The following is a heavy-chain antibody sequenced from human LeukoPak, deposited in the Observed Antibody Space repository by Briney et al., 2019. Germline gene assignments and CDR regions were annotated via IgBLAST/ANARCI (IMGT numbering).Heavy chain of an antibody. CDR1: GGSISRYY. CDR3: ARGLDYGDYRYYYGMDV. J-gene: IGHJ6*02. V-gene: IGHV4-59*08. Sequence: PSETLSLTCTVSGGSISRYYWSWIRQPPGKGLEWIGHIHYSGSTNYNPSLKSRVTISVDTSKNQFSLRLSSVTAADTAVYYCARGLDYGDYRYYYGMDVWGQGTTVTVSS. D-gene: IGHD4-17*01. CDR2: IHYSGST.